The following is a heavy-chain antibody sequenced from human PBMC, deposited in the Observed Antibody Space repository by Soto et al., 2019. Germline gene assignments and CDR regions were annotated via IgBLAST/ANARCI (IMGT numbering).Heavy chain of an antibody. CDR2: INHSGST. V-gene: IGHV4-34*01. Sequence: QVQLQQWGAGLLKPSETLSLTCAVYGGSFSGYYWSWIRQPPGKGLEWIGEINHSGSTNYNPSLTSRVTISVDTHKNHFSLKLSSVTAADTAVYYCARAAPLYGTGGSCYSGMDYWGQGNLVTVSS. D-gene: IGHD2-15*01. CDR1: GGSFSGYY. CDR3: ARAAPLYGTGGSCYSGMDY. J-gene: IGHJ4*02.